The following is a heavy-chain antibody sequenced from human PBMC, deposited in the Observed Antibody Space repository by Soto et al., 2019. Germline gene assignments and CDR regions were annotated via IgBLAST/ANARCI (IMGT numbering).Heavy chain of an antibody. D-gene: IGHD5-12*01. CDR1: GFSLSTRGVG. Sequence: QITLKESGPTLMKPTQTLTLTCTFSGFSLSTRGVGVAWIRQPPGKALEWLALIFWDDDKWYNPSLKSRLTITDDTSTNQVVLIMTHMDPVDTATYYCAHRPRGYAYYFDFWGQGTLVTVSS. CDR2: IFWDDDK. V-gene: IGHV2-5*02. J-gene: IGHJ4*02. CDR3: AHRPRGYAYYFDF.